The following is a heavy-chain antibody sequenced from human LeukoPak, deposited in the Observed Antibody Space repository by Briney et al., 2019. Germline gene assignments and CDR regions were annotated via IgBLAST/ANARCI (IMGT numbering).Heavy chain of an antibody. CDR2: IYHTGST. CDR1: GGSISTNNW. Sequence: SETLSLTCAVSGGSISTNNWWSWVRQPPGKGLEWIGEIYHTGSTNYSPSLRSRVTMSIDKSNNQLSLNLNSVTAADTAVYYCARHYGPWGQGTLVTVSS. D-gene: IGHD3-16*01. J-gene: IGHJ5*02. CDR3: ARHYGP. V-gene: IGHV4-4*02.